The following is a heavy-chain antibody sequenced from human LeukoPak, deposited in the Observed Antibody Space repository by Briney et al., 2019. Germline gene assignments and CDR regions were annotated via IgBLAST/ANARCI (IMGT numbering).Heavy chain of an antibody. V-gene: IGHV4-4*07. CDR2: IYFSGST. CDR3: ARGADWFDP. D-gene: IGHD4/OR15-4a*01. Sequence: SETLSLTCIVSGASFSSYYGTWVRQPAGKGLEWVGRIYFSGSTNYNPSLRRRITMSVDTSKTQFSLKLSSVTAADTAVYYCARGADWFDPWGQGTLVTVSS. CDR1: GASFSSYY. J-gene: IGHJ5*02.